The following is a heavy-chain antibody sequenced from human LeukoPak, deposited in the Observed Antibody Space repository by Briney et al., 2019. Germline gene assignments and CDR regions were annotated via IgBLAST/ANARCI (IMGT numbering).Heavy chain of an antibody. D-gene: IGHD3-3*01. J-gene: IGHJ3*02. CDR1: GFTFSSYW. Sequence: SGGSLRLSCAASGFTFSSYWMHWVRQAPGKGLVWVSLINSDGSSTIYADSVKGRFTISRDNAKNTLYLQMNSLRAEDTAVYYYARGLTIFGVVNDAFDIWGQGTMVTVSS. CDR2: INSDGSST. CDR3: ARGLTIFGVVNDAFDI. V-gene: IGHV3-74*01.